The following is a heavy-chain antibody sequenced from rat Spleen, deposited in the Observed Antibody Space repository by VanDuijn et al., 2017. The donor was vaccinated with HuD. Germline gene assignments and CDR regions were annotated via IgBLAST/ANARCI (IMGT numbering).Heavy chain of an antibody. CDR2: IRTGGGNT. V-gene: IGHV5-25*01. CDR3: ARHETDLGY. J-gene: IGHJ2*01. D-gene: IGHD1-11*01. CDR1: GFTFSDSY. Sequence: EVQLVESGGGLVQPGGSMKLSCVVSGFTFSDSYMAWVRQAPKKGLEWVASIRTGGGNTYYRDSVKGRFTISRDIAKSTLYLQMDSLRSEDTATYYCARHETDLGYWGQGVMVTVSS.